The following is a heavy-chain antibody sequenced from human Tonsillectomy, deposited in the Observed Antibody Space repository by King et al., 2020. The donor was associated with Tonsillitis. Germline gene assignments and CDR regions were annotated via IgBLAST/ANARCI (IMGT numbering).Heavy chain of an antibody. D-gene: IGHD6-13*01. CDR3: ARDRRIAAAGTPKPFDY. Sequence: QLVQSGAEVKKPGASVKVSCKASGYTFTGYYMHWVRQAPGQGLEWMGWINPNSGGTNYAQKFQGRVTMTRETSISTAYMELSRLRSDDTAVYYCARDRRIAAAGTPKPFDYWGQGTLVTVSS. CDR1: GYTFTGYY. CDR2: INPNSGGT. V-gene: IGHV1-2*02. J-gene: IGHJ4*02.